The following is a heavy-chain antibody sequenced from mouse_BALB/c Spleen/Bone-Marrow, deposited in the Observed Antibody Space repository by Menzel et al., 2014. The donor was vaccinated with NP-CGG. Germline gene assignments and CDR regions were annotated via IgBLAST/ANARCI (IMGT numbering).Heavy chain of an antibody. V-gene: IGHV1-7*01. CDR3: ARDY. CDR1: GYTFTESW. J-gene: IGHJ2*01. Sequence: QVQLQQSGAELAKPGASVKMSCKASGYTFTESWIHWINQRPGQGLGWIGYINPSTGYAEYNQNFKDKATLTVDKSSSTAQMQLSSLTAEDSAYNYCARDYWGQGTTRTVSS. CDR2: INPSTGYA.